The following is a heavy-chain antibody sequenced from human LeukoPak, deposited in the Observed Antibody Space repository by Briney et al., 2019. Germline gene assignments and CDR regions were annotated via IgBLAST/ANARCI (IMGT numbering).Heavy chain of an antibody. D-gene: IGHD3-10*01. CDR3: ARGGKGNYGSGSYYIDKWFDP. CDR2: INHSGST. Sequence: PSETLSLTCAVYGGSFSGYYWSWIRQPPGKGLEWIGEINHSGSTNYNPSLKSRVTISVDTSKNQFSLKLSSVTAADTAVYYCARGGKGNYGSGSYYIDKWFDPWGQGTLVTVSS. J-gene: IGHJ5*02. CDR1: GGSFSGYY. V-gene: IGHV4-34*01.